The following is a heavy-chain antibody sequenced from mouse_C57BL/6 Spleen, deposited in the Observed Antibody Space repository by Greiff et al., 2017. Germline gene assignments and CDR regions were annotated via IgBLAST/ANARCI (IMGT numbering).Heavy chain of an antibody. CDR2: IYPGDGDT. CDR3: AALTVRAMDY. Sequence: QVQLQQSGPELVKPGASVKISCTASGYAFRRSWMHWVKQRPGKGLEWIGRIYPGDGDTNYNGKFKGKATLTADKSSSTAYMQLSSLTSDDSAVYFCAALTVRAMDYWGQGTSVTVSS. V-gene: IGHV1-82*01. D-gene: IGHD4-1*01. J-gene: IGHJ4*01. CDR1: GYAFRRSW.